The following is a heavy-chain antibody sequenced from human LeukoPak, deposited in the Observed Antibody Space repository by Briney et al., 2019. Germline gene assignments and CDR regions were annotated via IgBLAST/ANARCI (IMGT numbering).Heavy chain of an antibody. V-gene: IGHV1-18*01. CDR3: SREGPTGEFLGDY. D-gene: IGHD1-1*01. Sequence: ASVKVSCKASGYTFTSQGTSWVRQAPGQGLEWMGWISAYNGNTNYAQKFQGRVTLTTDTSTSTVYMELRSLRSDDTAVYYCSREGPTGEFLGDYWGQGTLVTVSS. CDR2: ISAYNGNT. CDR1: GYTFTSQG. J-gene: IGHJ4*02.